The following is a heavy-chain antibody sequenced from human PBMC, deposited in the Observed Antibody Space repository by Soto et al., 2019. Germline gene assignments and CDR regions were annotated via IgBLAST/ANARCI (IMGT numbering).Heavy chain of an antibody. V-gene: IGHV1-2*02. CDR2: INPNSGGT. CDR3: ARIYDFWSGYYGPFNY. D-gene: IGHD3-3*01. CDR1: GYTFTGYY. Sequence: ASVKVSCKASGYTFTGYYIPWVRQAPGQGLEWMGWINPNSGGTNYAQKFQGRVTMTRDTSISTAYMELSRLRSDDTAVYYCARIYDFWSGYYGPFNYWGQGTLVTVSS. J-gene: IGHJ4*02.